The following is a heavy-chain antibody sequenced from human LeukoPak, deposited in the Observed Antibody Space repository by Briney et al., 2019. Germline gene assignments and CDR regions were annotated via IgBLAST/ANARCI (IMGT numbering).Heavy chain of an antibody. CDR1: GYTFTSYY. V-gene: IGHV1-46*01. J-gene: IGHJ4*02. Sequence: ASVKVSCKAFGYTFTSYYVYWVRQAPGRGLEWMGIINPSGGTNYAQKFQGRVTMTRDTSTSTVYMELSSLRSEDTAVYYCARGTPGYSSVWGQGTLVTVSS. CDR2: INPSGGT. CDR3: ARGTPGYSSV. D-gene: IGHD6-19*01.